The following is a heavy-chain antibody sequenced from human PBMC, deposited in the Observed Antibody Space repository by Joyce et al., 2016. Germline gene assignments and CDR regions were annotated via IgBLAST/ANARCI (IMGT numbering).Heavy chain of an antibody. CDR3: AKSRRAITTGGCDY. D-gene: IGHD4-11*01. J-gene: IGHJ4*02. CDR1: GFTFSNYA. CDR2: RRGSGGKT. Sequence: EVQLLESGGGLVQPGGSLRLSCAASGFTFSNYAMSWVRQAAGKGLEWVSGRRGSGGKTYHADSVKGRFTISRDNSKNTLYLQMHSLKAEDTAVYYCAKSRRAITTGGCDYWGQGTLVTVSS. V-gene: IGHV3-23*01.